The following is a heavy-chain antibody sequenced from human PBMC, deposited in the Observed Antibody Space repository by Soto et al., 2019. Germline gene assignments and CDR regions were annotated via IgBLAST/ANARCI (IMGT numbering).Heavy chain of an antibody. D-gene: IGHD2-2*03. J-gene: IGHJ4*02. Sequence: GGSLRLSCAASGFTFRTYGMHWVRQSPGKGLEWVAVVSYDGSRQYYRESVRGRFIISRDNSKNTLSLQMNSLRPEDTSVYFCAKGQIPGSTGSPGYFDSWGQGAVVTVSS. CDR1: GFTFRTYG. V-gene: IGHV3-30*18. CDR3: AKGQIPGSTGSPGYFDS. CDR2: VSYDGSRQ.